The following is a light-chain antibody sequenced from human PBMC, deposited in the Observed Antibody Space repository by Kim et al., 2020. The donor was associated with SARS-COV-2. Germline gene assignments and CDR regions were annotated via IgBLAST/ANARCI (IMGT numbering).Light chain of an antibody. V-gene: IGKV1-39*01. CDR1: QSISSY. Sequence: TSVGDRVTITCRASQSISSYLNWYQQKPGKAPKLLIYAASSLQSGVPSRFSGSGSGTDFTLTISSLQPEDFATYYCQQSYSTPLTFGGGTKVDIK. J-gene: IGKJ4*01. CDR3: QQSYSTPLT. CDR2: AAS.